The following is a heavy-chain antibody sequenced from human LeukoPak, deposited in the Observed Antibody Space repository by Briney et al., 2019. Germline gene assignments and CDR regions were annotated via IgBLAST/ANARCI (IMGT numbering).Heavy chain of an antibody. V-gene: IGHV4-61*01. CDR3: ARGGTLFDY. D-gene: IGHD1-1*01. J-gene: IGHJ4*02. Sequence: PSETLSLTCTVSGYSISSGYYWSWIRQPPGKGLEWIGYIYYSGSTNYNPSLKSRVTISVDTSKNQFSLKLSSVTAADTAVYYCARGGTLFDYWGQGTLVTVSS. CDR1: GYSISSGYY. CDR2: IYYSGST.